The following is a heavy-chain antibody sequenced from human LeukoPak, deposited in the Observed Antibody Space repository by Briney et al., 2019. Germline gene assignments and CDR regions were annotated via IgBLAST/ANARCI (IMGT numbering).Heavy chain of an antibody. CDR2: ITTYNGNT. CDR1: GYSLTTYG. J-gene: IGHJ3*02. CDR3: ARLIEYRTSSRVFDI. D-gene: IGHD6-6*01. V-gene: IGHV1-18*01. Sequence: ASVKVSCKASGYSLTTYGISWVRQAPGQGLEWMGWITTYNGNTNYARKLQGRVTMTTDTSTNTAYMELGSLRPDDTAVYYCARLIEYRTSSRVFDIWGQGTMVTVSS.